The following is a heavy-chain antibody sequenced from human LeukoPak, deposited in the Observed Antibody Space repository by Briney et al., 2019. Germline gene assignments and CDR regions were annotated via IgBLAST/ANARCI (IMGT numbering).Heavy chain of an antibody. CDR1: DYTFTNYH. CDR3: ARTTSMTASGYDY. J-gene: IGHJ4*02. CDR2: INPDTGDK. V-gene: IGHV1-8*03. Sequence: GASVKVSCKSSDYTFTNYHINWVRQASGQGLEWMTWINPDTGDKGYARKFQDRVTITTDTSISTAYMELSSLRSEATAVYFCARTTSMTASGYDYWGQGTLVNVSA. D-gene: IGHD2-21*02.